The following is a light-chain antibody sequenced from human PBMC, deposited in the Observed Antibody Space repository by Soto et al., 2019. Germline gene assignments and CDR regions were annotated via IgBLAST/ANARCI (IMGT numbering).Light chain of an antibody. V-gene: IGKV1-9*01. CDR3: QQYNNWPPLT. CDR1: QDISSY. J-gene: IGKJ4*01. Sequence: IQVTQSQSSLSASVGDRVTITCRASQDISSYLAWYQQKPGKAPTLLIYAASTLQSGVPSRFSGSGFGTDFTLTISSLQAEDFASYYCQQYNNWPPLTFGGGTKVEIK. CDR2: AAS.